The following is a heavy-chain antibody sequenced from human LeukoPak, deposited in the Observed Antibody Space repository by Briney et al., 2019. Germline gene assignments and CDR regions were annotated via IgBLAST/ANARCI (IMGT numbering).Heavy chain of an antibody. CDR2: INPYSGAT. D-gene: IGHD1-26*01. CDR1: GYTFTTSY. J-gene: IGHJ4*02. Sequence: ASVKVSCKASGYTFTTSYLHWVRRVPGQGLEWMGRINPYSGATNYAQNFHGRVTVTRDTSISTAYMELSGLTSDDSAVYYCAKWGSGTYHDFWGQGTLVTVSS. V-gene: IGHV1-2*06. CDR3: AKWGSGTYHDF.